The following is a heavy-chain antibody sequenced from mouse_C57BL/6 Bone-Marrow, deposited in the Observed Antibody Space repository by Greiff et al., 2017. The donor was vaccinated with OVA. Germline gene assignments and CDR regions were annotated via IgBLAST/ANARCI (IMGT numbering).Heavy chain of an antibody. J-gene: IGHJ4*01. CDR2: INPNNGGT. Sequence: VQLKQSGPELAKPGASVKIPCKASGYTFTDYNMDWVKQSHGKSLEWIGDINPNNGGTIYNQKFKGKATLTADKSSSTAYMELRSLTSEDTAVYYCARADYYECDEEIDYYAMDYWGQGTSVTVSS. CDR3: ARADYYECDEEIDYYAMDY. CDR1: GYTFTDYN. V-gene: IGHV1-18*01. D-gene: IGHD2-4*01.